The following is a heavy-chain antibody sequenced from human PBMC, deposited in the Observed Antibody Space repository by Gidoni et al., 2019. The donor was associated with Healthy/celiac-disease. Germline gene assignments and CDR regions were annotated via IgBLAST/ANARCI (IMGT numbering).Heavy chain of an antibody. Sequence: QVQLVQSGAEVKKPGASVTVSCKASGSTFTSYYMHWVRQAPGKGLEWMGIINPSGGSTSYAQKVQGRVTRTRDTSTSTVYMELSSLRSEDTAVYYCASGHDYGDYALDYWGQGTLVTVSS. CDR3: ASGHDYGDYALDY. D-gene: IGHD4-17*01. CDR1: GSTFTSYY. V-gene: IGHV1-46*03. CDR2: INPSGGST. J-gene: IGHJ4*02.